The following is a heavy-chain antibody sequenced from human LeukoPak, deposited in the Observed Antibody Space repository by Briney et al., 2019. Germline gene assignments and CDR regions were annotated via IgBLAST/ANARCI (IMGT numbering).Heavy chain of an antibody. V-gene: IGHV4-30-4*01. Sequence: PSETLSLTCTVSGGSISSNYYWSWILQPPGKGLEWIVYIYYSGSTDYNPSLKSRVTISVDTSKNQFSLKLSSVTPADTAVYYCAREGLDIVAPGVFDIWGQGTMVTVSS. CDR1: GGSISSNYY. D-gene: IGHD5-12*01. CDR3: AREGLDIVAPGVFDI. CDR2: IYYSGST. J-gene: IGHJ3*02.